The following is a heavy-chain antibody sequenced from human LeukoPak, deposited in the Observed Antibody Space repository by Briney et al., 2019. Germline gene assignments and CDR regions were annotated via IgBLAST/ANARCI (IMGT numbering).Heavy chain of an antibody. D-gene: IGHD3-16*01. J-gene: IGHJ4*02. CDR2: ISSSSSTI. Sequence: GGSLRLSCAASGFTFSSMNWVRQAPGKGLEWVSYISSSSSTIYYADSVKGRFTISRDNAKNSLYLQMNSLRAEDTAVYYCAKGFHTTMITRFDYWGQGTLVTVSS. CDR1: GFTFSS. CDR3: AKGFHTTMITRFDY. V-gene: IGHV3-48*01.